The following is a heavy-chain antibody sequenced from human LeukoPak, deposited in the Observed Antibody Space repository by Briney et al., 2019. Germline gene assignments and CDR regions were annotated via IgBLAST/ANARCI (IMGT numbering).Heavy chain of an antibody. Sequence: PSETLSLTCTVSGGSISSYYWSWIRQPAGKGLEWIGRIYTSGSTNYNPSLKSRVTISVDKSKNQFSLKLSSVTAADTAVYYCAREPVAGTSFDYWGQGTLCTVSS. CDR3: AREPVAGTSFDY. CDR1: GGSISSYY. V-gene: IGHV4-4*07. D-gene: IGHD6-19*01. J-gene: IGHJ4*02. CDR2: IYTSGST.